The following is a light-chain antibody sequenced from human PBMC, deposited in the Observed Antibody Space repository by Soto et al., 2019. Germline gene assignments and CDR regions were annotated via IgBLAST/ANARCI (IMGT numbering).Light chain of an antibody. J-gene: IGKJ1*01. CDR2: AAS. V-gene: IGKV1-27*01. CDR1: QGISNH. Sequence: DIQMTQSPSSLSASVGDRVTITCRASQGISNHLAWYQHKPGQVPKLLIYAASTWQSEVPSRFSGSGSGTDFTLAISSLQPEDVATYYCQKYNRVPQTFGQGTRVDIK. CDR3: QKYNRVPQT.